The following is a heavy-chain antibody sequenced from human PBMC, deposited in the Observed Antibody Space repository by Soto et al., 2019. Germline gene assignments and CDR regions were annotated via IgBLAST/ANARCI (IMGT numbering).Heavy chain of an antibody. D-gene: IGHD3-16*01. CDR3: ARDGGVSPPAACYPPGFTL. V-gene: IGHV3-33*01. CDR2: SWHDGRHL. J-gene: IGHJ4*03. CDR1: GFTLDTYG. Sequence: QEQLVESGGGMVQPGGSLRVSCAVSGFTLDTYGMHWVRQAAGQGLEWVAVSWHDGRHLDYADSVKGRFTVFRDDSKNPWFLERNGLSGADRAVYYCARDGGVSPPAACYPPGFTLWGKGTLVTVSS.